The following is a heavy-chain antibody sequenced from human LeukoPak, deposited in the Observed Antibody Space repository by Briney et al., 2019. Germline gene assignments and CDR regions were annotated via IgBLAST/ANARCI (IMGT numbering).Heavy chain of an antibody. V-gene: IGHV4-39*01. CDR3: ARRGGIIRGVASYYYMDV. D-gene: IGHD3-10*01. CDR2: IYYSGST. Sequence: SETLSLTCTVSGGSINSSYYYWGWIRQSPGKGLEWTGSIYYSGSTYYNPSLKSRVTISVDTSKNQFSLNLSSVTAADTAAYYCARRGGIIRGVASYYYMDVWGKGTTVTISS. CDR1: GGSINSSYYY. J-gene: IGHJ6*03.